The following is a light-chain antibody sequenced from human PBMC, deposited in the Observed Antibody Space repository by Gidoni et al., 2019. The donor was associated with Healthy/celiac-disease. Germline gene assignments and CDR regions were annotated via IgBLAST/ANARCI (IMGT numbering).Light chain of an antibody. CDR2: SNN. Sequence: QSVPTQPPSASGTPGQRVTIACSGSSSNIGSNPVNWYQQLPGTAPKLLIYSNNHRPSGVPDRFSGSKSGTSASLAISGLQSEDEADYYCAAWDDSLNGPAFGGGTKLTVL. J-gene: IGLJ2*01. CDR1: SSNIGSNP. V-gene: IGLV1-44*01. CDR3: AAWDDSLNGPA.